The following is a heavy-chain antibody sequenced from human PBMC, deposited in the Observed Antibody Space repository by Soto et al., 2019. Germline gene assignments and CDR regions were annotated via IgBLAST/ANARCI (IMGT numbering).Heavy chain of an antibody. D-gene: IGHD3-16*02. CDR3: ARLITFGGVIVISAFDI. V-gene: IGHV4-59*08. Sequence: SETLSLTCTVSGGSISSYYWSWIRQPPGKGLEWIGYIYYSGSTNYNPSLKSRVTISVDTSKNQFSLKLSSVTAADTAVYYCARLITFGGVIVISAFDIWGQGTMVTVSS. CDR1: GGSISSYY. J-gene: IGHJ3*02. CDR2: IYYSGST.